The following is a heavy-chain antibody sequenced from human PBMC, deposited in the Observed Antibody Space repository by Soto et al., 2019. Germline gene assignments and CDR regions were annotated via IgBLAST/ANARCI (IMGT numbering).Heavy chain of an antibody. CDR2: ISAYNGNT. CDR3: ARDQYCTNGVCLNWFYYYYGMDV. CDR1: GYTFTSYG. V-gene: IGHV1-18*04. D-gene: IGHD2-8*01. Sequence: ASVKVSCKASGYTFTSYGISWVRQAPGQGLEWMGWISAYNGNTNYAQKLQGRVTMTTDTSTSTAYMELRRLRSDDTHVYYCARDQYCTNGVCLNWFYYYYGMDVWGQGTTVTVSS. J-gene: IGHJ6*02.